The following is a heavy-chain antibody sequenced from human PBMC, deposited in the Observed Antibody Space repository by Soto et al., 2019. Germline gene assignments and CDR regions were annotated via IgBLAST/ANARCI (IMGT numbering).Heavy chain of an antibody. CDR3: ARQRTTVVTQAYFDH. J-gene: IGHJ4*02. CDR2: IYYSGRS. V-gene: IGHV4-39*01. Sequence: SETLSLTCTVSGGSITSSSYYWGWIRQPPGKGLEWIGGIYYSGRSYYNPSLKSRVTMSVDTSKNQFSLTLNSVAAADAAVYYCARQRTTVVTQAYFDHWGQGTLVTVSS. D-gene: IGHD4-17*01. CDR1: GGSITSSSYY.